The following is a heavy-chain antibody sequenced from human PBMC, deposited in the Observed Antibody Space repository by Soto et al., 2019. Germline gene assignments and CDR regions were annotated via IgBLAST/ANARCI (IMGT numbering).Heavy chain of an antibody. CDR3: ARDTSGWSLNGLDV. D-gene: IGHD6-19*01. CDR1: GSAITRYY. J-gene: IGHJ6*01. CDR2: INPGGGSA. Sequence: QVDLVQSGAEVKKPGASVTIYCKASGSAITRYYIHWVRQAPGRGLEWMGIINPGGGSASYAQKFQERVTIDKDTSTGTVYMDLRSLRTEDTAVYYCARDTSGWSLNGLDVW. V-gene: IGHV1-46*01.